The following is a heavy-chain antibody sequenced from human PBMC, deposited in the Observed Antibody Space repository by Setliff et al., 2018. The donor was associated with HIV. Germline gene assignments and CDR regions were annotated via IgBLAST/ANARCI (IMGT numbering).Heavy chain of an antibody. CDR2: INTNTGNP. Sequence: ASVKVSCKASGYTFTGYYLHWVRQAPGQGLEWMGWINTNTGNPTYAQDFTGRFVFSLDTSVSTAYLQISSLKAEDTAVYYCARDHDYGDLSRNWFYMDVWGKGTTVTVSS. CDR3: ARDHDYGDLSRNWFYMDV. J-gene: IGHJ6*03. V-gene: IGHV7-4-1*02. CDR1: GYTFTGYY. D-gene: IGHD4-17*01.